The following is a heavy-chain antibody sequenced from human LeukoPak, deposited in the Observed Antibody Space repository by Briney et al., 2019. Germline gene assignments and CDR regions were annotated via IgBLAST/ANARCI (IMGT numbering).Heavy chain of an antibody. D-gene: IGHD6-6*01. CDR2: IKQDGSEK. CDR3: ARVAALWFVDY. CDR1: GFTFSSYR. Sequence: GGSLRLSCAASGFTFSSYRMSWVRQAPGKGLEWVANIKQDGSEKYYVDSVKGRFTISRDNAKNSLYLQMNSLRAEDTAVYYCARVAALWFVDYWGQGTLVTVSS. J-gene: IGHJ4*02. V-gene: IGHV3-7*01.